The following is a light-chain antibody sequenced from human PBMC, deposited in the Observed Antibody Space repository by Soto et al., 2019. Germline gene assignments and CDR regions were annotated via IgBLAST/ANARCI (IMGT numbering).Light chain of an antibody. J-gene: IGLJ1*01. CDR2: DVS. V-gene: IGLV2-14*01. Sequence: QSALTQPASVSGSPGQSITISCTGTSSDVGGYNYVSWYQQHPGKAPKLMIYDVSNRPSGVSNRFSGSKSGNPASLTISGLQAEDEADYYCSSYTSSSTPFYVFGTGTKVTVL. CDR3: SSYTSSSTPFYV. CDR1: SSDVGGYNY.